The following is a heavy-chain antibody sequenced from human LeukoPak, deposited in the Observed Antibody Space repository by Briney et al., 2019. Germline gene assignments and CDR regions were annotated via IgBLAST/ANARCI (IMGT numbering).Heavy chain of an antibody. Sequence: GGSLTLSCAASGFIFSDYYMSWIRQAPGKGLEWLSYISSSIYTSYADSVKGRFTISRDNAKNSLYLQLNSLRAEDTAVYYCAKYGSGTYYNGLHWGQGTLVTVSS. D-gene: IGHD3-10*01. CDR1: GFIFSDYY. CDR3: AKYGSGTYYNGLH. V-gene: IGHV3-11*03. J-gene: IGHJ4*02. CDR2: ISSSIYT.